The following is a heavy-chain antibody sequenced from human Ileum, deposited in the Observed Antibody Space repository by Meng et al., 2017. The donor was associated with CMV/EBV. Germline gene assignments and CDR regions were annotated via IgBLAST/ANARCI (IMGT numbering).Heavy chain of an antibody. D-gene: IGHD3-9*01. Sequence: QVQLHQWGAGLLKPSETLSLTCAVYGESFSGYYWDWIRQSPGKGLEWIGQINQSGSTNYNPSLKSRVTISVDTSKNQFSLKLSSVTAADVAMYYCARGRRYLFYWSQGTLVTVSS. CDR3: ARGRRYLFY. CDR1: GESFSGYY. V-gene: IGHV4-34*01. J-gene: IGHJ4*02. CDR2: INQSGST.